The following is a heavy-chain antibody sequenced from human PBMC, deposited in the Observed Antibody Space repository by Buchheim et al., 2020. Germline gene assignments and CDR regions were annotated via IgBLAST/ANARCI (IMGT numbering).Heavy chain of an antibody. J-gene: IGHJ4*02. D-gene: IGHD2-21*02. Sequence: QVQLVESGGGVVQPGRSLRLSCAASGFTFSSYGMHWVRQAPGKGLEWVAVISYDGSNIYYADSVKGRFTISRDDSKNTLDLQMNSLRAEDTAVYHCARHGVEVTSKYYFDYWGQGTL. CDR3: ARHGVEVTSKYYFDY. V-gene: IGHV3-30*03. CDR2: ISYDGSNI. CDR1: GFTFSSYG.